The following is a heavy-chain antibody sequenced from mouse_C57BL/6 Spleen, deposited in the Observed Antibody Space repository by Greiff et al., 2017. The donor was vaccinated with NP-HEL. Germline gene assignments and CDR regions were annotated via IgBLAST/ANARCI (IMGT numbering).Heavy chain of an antibody. V-gene: IGHV1-64*01. J-gene: IGHJ1*03. D-gene: IGHD1-1*01. CDR2: IHPNSGST. CDR1: GYTFTSYW. Sequence: VQLQQPGAELVKPGASVKLSCKASGYTFTSYWMHWVKQRPGQGLEWIGMIHPNSGSTNYNEKFKSKATLTVDKSSSTAYMQLSSLTSEDSAVYYCARVRDYGSSDFDVWGTGTTVTVSS. CDR3: ARVRDYGSSDFDV.